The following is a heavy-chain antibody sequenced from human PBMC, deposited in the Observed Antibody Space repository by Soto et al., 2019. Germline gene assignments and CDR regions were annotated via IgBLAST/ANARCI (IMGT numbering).Heavy chain of an antibody. D-gene: IGHD5-18*01. CDR3: ARGNDGYTYGYVDY. CDR2: ISYDGSNK. CDR1: GFPFSSYS. J-gene: IGHJ4*02. V-gene: IGHV3-30*14. Sequence: GGSLILSCSASGFPFSSYSMHWVRPAPGKGLEWVAVISYDGSNKYYADSVKGRFTISRDNSKNTLYLQMNSLRAEDTAVYYCARGNDGYTYGYVDYWGQGTLVTVTS.